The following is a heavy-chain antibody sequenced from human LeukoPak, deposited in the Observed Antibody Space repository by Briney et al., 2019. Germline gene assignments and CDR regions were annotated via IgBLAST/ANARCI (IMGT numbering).Heavy chain of an antibody. J-gene: IGHJ4*02. V-gene: IGHV3-48*03. CDR1: GFTFNNYA. CDR2: IGSNGDDK. D-gene: IGHD5-24*01. Sequence: GGSLRLSCAVSGFTFNNYAINWVRQAPGKGLKWLSCIGSNGDDKLYADSVKGRFTISGDDAKNSVYLQMNILRDEDTALYYCARDLDGDEDFDYWGQGTLVTVSS. CDR3: ARDLDGDEDFDY.